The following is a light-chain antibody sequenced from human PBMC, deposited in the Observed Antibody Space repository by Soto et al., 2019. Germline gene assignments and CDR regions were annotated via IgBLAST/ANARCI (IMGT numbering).Light chain of an antibody. CDR2: RIF. CDR3: QQYSRHWT. J-gene: IGKJ1*01. Sequence: EIVMTQSPGTVSVFPGETVTLSCRASQSVSGYLDWFHQKPGQAPRLVLLRIFTRAIGVPDRFSGSGSGTDFALTISGLQPDDFATYYCQQYSRHWTFGQGTKVDIK. V-gene: IGKV3D-15*01. CDR1: QSVSGY.